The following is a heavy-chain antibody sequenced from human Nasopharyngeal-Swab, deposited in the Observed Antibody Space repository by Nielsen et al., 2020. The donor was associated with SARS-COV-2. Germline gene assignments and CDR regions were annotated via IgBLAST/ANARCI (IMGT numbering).Heavy chain of an antibody. J-gene: IGHJ3*02. CDR2: IKQDGSGS. D-gene: IGHD3-22*01. V-gene: IGHV3-7*01. CDR1: GFTFSKFY. CDR3: ARGYDSSGYLRPIDAFDI. Sequence: GESLKISCAASGFTFSKFYMSWVRQAAGKGLEWVANIKQDGSGSYYVDSVKGRFTISRDDANNSLYLQMNSLRAGDTAVYYCARGYDSSGYLRPIDAFDIWGQGTMVTVSS.